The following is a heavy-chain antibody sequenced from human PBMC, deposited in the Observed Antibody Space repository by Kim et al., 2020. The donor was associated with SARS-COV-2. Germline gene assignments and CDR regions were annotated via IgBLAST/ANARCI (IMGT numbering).Heavy chain of an antibody. CDR1: GFTFSSYA. CDR2: ISGSGGST. D-gene: IGHD4-17*01. Sequence: GGSLRLSCAASGFTFSSYAMSWVRQAPGKGLEWVSAISGSGGSTYYADSVKGRFTISRDNSKNTLYLQMNSLRAEDTAVYYCAKGSYGDYDGNYFDYWGQGTLVTVSS. CDR3: AKGSYGDYDGNYFDY. V-gene: IGHV3-23*01. J-gene: IGHJ4*02.